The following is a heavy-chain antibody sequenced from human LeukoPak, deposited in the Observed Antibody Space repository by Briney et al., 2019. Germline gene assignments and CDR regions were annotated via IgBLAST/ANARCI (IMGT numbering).Heavy chain of an antibody. Sequence: SSSGSTIYYADSVKGRFTVSRDTAKNSLFLQMNSLRAEDTAVYYCARLSAMLRGPVVIYYFEHWGQGTLVSVSS. CDR3: ARLSAMLRGPVVIYYFEH. J-gene: IGHJ4*02. CDR2: SSSGSTI. V-gene: IGHV3-48*03. D-gene: IGHD3-10*01.